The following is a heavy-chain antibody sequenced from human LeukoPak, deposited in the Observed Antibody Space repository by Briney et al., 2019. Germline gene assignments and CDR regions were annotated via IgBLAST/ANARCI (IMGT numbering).Heavy chain of an antibody. J-gene: IGHJ4*02. D-gene: IGHD4-23*01. CDR1: GGSISSGDYY. CDR2: IYYSGST. V-gene: IGHV4-30-4*08. CDR3: ARLLDRYGGQYFFDS. Sequence: SQTLSLTCTVSGGSISSGDYYWGWIRQPPGKGLEWIGYIYYSGSTYSNPSLESRVTISVDTSKNQFSLKLASVTAADTAVYYCARLLDRYGGQYFFDSWGRGTLVTVSS.